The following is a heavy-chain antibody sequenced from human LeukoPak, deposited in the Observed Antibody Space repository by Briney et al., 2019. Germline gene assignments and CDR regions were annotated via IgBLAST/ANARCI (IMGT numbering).Heavy chain of an antibody. CDR2: ISGSGGST. V-gene: IGHV3-23*01. D-gene: IGHD3-22*01. CDR3: ASYDSSGYYPWAFDY. Sequence: GGSLRLSCAACEFTFSSYAMSWVRQAPGKGLEWVSAISGSGGSTYYADSVKGRFTISRDNSKNTLYLQMNSLRAEDTAVYYCASYDSSGYYPWAFDYWGQGTLVTVSS. CDR1: EFTFSSYA. J-gene: IGHJ4*02.